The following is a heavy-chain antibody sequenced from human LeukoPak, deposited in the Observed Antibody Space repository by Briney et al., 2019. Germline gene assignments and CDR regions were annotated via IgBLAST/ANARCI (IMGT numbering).Heavy chain of an antibody. Sequence: GGSLRLSCAASGFTFSSYAMSWVRQAPGKGLEWVSAISGSGGSTYYADSVKGRFTISRDNSKNTLYLQMNSLRAEDTAVYYCAKDAISFGVVITLFTGMDVWGQGTTVTVSS. CDR3: AKDAISFGVVITLFTGMDV. CDR1: GFTFSSYA. CDR2: ISGSGGST. J-gene: IGHJ6*02. D-gene: IGHD3-3*01. V-gene: IGHV3-23*01.